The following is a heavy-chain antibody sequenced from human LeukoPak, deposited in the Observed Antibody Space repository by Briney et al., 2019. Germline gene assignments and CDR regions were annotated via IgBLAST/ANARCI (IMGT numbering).Heavy chain of an antibody. Sequence: PGGSLRLSCAASGFSFNTYTMNWVRQAPGKGLEWVSTISGSRGNTYYADSVEGRFTISRDNSKNTLYLQMDRMRVEDSAVYYCVRDGDIVVVITFDYWGQGNLVTVSS. V-gene: IGHV3-23*01. D-gene: IGHD3-22*01. J-gene: IGHJ4*02. CDR3: VRDGDIVVVITFDY. CDR2: ISGSRGNT. CDR1: GFSFNTYT.